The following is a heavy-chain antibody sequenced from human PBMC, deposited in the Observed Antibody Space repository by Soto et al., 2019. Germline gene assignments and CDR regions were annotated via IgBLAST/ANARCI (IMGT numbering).Heavy chain of an antibody. Sequence: ASVKVSCKVSGYTLTELSMHWVRQAPGKGLEWMGGFDPEDGETIYAQKFQGRVTMTEDTSTDTAYMELSSLRSEDTAVYYCARDGTRVTGTTPWFDPWGQGTLVTVSS. CDR2: FDPEDGET. D-gene: IGHD1-20*01. CDR3: ARDGTRVTGTTPWFDP. CDR1: GYTLTELS. V-gene: IGHV1-24*01. J-gene: IGHJ5*02.